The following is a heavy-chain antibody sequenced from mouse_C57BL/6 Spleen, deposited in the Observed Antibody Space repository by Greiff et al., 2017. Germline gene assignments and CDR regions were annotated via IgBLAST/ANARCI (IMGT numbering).Heavy chain of an antibody. Sequence: QVQLQQSGAELVKPGASVKISCKASGYAFSSYWMNWVKQRPGKGLEWIGQIYPGDGDTNYNGKFKGKATLTADKSSSTAYMQLSSLTSEDSAVYICARGEAGIYDGYCGGRSFLDYWGQGTTLTVSS. CDR3: ARGEAGIYDGYCGGRSFLDY. CDR2: IYPGDGDT. J-gene: IGHJ2*01. CDR1: GYAFSSYW. D-gene: IGHD2-3*01. V-gene: IGHV1-80*01.